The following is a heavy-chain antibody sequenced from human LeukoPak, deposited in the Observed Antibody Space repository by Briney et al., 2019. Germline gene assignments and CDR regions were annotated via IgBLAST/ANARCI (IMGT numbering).Heavy chain of an antibody. D-gene: IGHD5-24*01. CDR2: ISSSSYI. CDR3: ARHGRDRYNFLDY. V-gene: IGHV3-21*01. Sequence: GGSLRLSCAASGFTFSSYSMNWVRQAPGNGLEWVSSISSSSYIYYADSVKGRFTISRDNAKNSLYLQMNSLRAEDTAVYYCARHGRDRYNFLDYWGQGTLVTVSS. J-gene: IGHJ4*02. CDR1: GFTFSSYS.